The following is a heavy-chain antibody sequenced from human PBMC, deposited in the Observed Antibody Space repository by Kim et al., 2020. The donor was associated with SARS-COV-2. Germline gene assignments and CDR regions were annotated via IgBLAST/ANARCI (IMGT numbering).Heavy chain of an antibody. V-gene: IGHV3-30*04. CDR3: ARDVRGYCSGGSCYGTAGWFDP. Sequence: GGSLRLSCAASGFTFSSYAMHWVRQAPGKGLEWVAVISYDGSNKYYADSVKGRFTISRDNSKNTLYLQMNSLRAEDTAVYYCARDVRGYCSGGSCYGTAGWFDPWGQGTLVTVSS. J-gene: IGHJ5*02. CDR1: GFTFSSYA. D-gene: IGHD2-15*01. CDR2: ISYDGSNK.